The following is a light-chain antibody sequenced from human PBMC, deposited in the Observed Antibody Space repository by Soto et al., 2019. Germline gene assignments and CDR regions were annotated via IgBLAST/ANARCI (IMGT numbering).Light chain of an antibody. CDR3: QQYESHPSYS. CDR2: DVF. Sequence: DIQMTQSPSTLSASVGDRVSITCRASQRIANWVAWYQQKPGKAPKLLIYDVFNLENGVPSRFTGSGSGTEFTLTISSLQPDDSATYYCQQYESHPSYSFGQGTKLEIK. CDR1: QRIANW. J-gene: IGKJ2*03. V-gene: IGKV1-5*01.